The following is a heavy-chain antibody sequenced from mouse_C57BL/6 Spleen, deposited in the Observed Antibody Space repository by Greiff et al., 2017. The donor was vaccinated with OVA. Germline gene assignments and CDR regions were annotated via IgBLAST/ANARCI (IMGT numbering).Heavy chain of an antibody. CDR1: GYSITSGYY. CDR2: ISYDGSN. Sequence: EVKLQESGPGLVKPSQSLSLTCSVTGYSITSGYYWNWIRQFPGNKLEWMGYISYDGSNNYNPSLKNRISITRDTSKNQFFLKLNSVTTEDTATYYCARGKDYYGRSYPYWYFDVWGTGTTVTVSS. J-gene: IGHJ1*03. CDR3: ARGKDYYGRSYPYWYFDV. V-gene: IGHV3-6*01. D-gene: IGHD1-1*01.